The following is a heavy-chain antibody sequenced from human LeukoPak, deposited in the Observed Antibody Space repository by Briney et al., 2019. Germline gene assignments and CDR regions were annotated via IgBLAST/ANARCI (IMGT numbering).Heavy chain of an antibody. Sequence: GGSLRLSCAASGFTFSSYAMSWVRQAPGKGLEWVSAISGSGGSTYYADSVKGRFTISRDNAKNTLYLEMNSLRVEDTAVYYCARDWYHAIDYWGQGTLVTVSS. D-gene: IGHD2-2*01. CDR3: ARDWYHAIDY. V-gene: IGHV3-23*01. CDR2: ISGSGGST. CDR1: GFTFSSYA. J-gene: IGHJ4*02.